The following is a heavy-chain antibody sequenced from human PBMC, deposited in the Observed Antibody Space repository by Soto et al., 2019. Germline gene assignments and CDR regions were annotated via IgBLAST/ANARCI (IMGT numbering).Heavy chain of an antibody. CDR1: GYSFTNYW. D-gene: IGHD6-13*01. V-gene: IGHV5-10-1*01. CDR2: IDPIDSYT. J-gene: IGHJ4*02. CDR3: ASWYSTSGPNFDD. Sequence: PGESLKISCKASGYSFTNYWISWVRQMPGKGLEWMGRIDPIDSYTNYSPSFQGHVTISADKSISTAYLQWSSLKASDTAMYYCASWYSTSGPNFDDWGQGTRVTLSS.